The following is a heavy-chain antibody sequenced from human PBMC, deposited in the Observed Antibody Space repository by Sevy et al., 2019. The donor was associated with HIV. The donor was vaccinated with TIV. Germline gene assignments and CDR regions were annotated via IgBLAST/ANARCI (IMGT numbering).Heavy chain of an antibody. V-gene: IGHV1-8*01. J-gene: IGHJ5*02. CDR2: MNPNSGIT. CDR3: ARVKQQLGWFDP. Sequence: ASVKVSCKASGYTFTSYDINWVRQATGQGLEWMGWMNPNSGITGYAQKFQGRVTMTRNTSISTAYMELSSLRSEVTAVYYCARVKQQLGWFDPWGQGTLVTVSS. D-gene: IGHD6-13*01. CDR1: GYTFTSYD.